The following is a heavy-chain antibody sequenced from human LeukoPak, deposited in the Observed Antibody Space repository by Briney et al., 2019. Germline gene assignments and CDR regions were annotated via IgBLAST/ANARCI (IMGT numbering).Heavy chain of an antibody. CDR3: ARDRSLYSILHWFDP. V-gene: IGHV4-38-2*02. CDR1: GYSISTGYY. CDR2: IYYSGST. J-gene: IGHJ5*02. D-gene: IGHD6-13*01. Sequence: PSETLSLTCTVSGYSISTGYYWGWIRQPPGKGLEWIGNIYYSGSTNYNPSLKSRVTISVDTSKNQFSLKLSSVTAADTAVYYCARDRSLYSILHWFDPWGQGTLVTVSS.